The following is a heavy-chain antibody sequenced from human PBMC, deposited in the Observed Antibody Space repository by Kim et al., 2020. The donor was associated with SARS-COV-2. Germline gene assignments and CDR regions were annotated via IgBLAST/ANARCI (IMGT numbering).Heavy chain of an antibody. D-gene: IGHD5-18*01. CDR1: GFTFSSYA. CDR2: ISYDGSNK. J-gene: IGHJ6*02. V-gene: IGHV3-30-3*01. Sequence: GGSLRLSCAASGFTFSSYAMHWVRQAPGKGLEWVAVISYDGSNKDYADSVKGRFTISRDNSKNTLYLQMNSLRAEDTAVYYCARVRIQLWLSGHGIDVWGRATTVTVSS. CDR3: ARVRIQLWLSGHGIDV.